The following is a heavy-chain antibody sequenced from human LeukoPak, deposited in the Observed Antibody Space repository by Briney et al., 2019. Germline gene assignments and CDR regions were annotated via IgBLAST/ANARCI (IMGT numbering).Heavy chain of an antibody. CDR2: IKPDGSQK. Sequence: GGSLRLSCVVSVFTFNKYCMDWVRDAPGEGLEWVASIKPDGSQKDYVDSVKGRFTISRDNEKNSLYLQLNGLRVEDTAFYYCPKPLLIPGNWGPGTLVTVSS. CDR3: PKPLLIPGN. V-gene: IGHV3-7*01. CDR1: VFTFNKYC. D-gene: IGHD4-23*01. J-gene: IGHJ4*02.